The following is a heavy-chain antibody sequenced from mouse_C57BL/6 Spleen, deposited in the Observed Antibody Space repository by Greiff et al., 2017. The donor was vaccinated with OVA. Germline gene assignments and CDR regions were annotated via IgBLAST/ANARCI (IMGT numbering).Heavy chain of an antibody. V-gene: IGHV5-16*01. J-gene: IGHJ2*01. Sequence: EVHLVESEGGLVQPGSSMKLSCTASGFTFSDYYMAWVRQVPEKGLEWVANINYDGSSTYYLDSLKSRFIISRDNAKNILYLQMSSLKSEDTATYYCARVPSNLYYFDYWGQGTTLTVSS. D-gene: IGHD4-1*01. CDR2: INYDGSST. CDR1: GFTFSDYY. CDR3: ARVPSNLYYFDY.